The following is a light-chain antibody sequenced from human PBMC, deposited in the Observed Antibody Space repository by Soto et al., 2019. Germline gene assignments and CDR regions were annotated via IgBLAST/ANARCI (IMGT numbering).Light chain of an antibody. CDR3: VLYMKGEIRG. CDR1: SCSVSSRYY. Sequence: QAVVTQEASLSVSPGGTVTLTCGLSSCSVSSRYYPSWYRQDPGQTPRTLIYSGDIRSSGVPDCFSGSILGSKAALTITGAQADDESVYYCVLYMKGEIRGFGGGTKLTVL. CDR2: SGD. J-gene: IGLJ2*01. V-gene: IGLV8-61*02.